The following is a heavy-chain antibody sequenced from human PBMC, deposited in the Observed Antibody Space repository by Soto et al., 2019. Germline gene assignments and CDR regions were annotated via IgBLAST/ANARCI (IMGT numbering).Heavy chain of an antibody. CDR3: ARTSPGYSSSWPQVDY. J-gene: IGHJ4*02. D-gene: IGHD6-13*01. Sequence: ASVKVSCKASGYTFTSYYMHWVRQAPGQGLEWMGIINPSGGSTSYAQKFQGRVTMTRDTSTSTVYMELSSLRSEDTAVYYCARTSPGYSSSWPQVDYWGQGTLVTVS. V-gene: IGHV1-46*03. CDR1: GYTFTSYY. CDR2: INPSGGST.